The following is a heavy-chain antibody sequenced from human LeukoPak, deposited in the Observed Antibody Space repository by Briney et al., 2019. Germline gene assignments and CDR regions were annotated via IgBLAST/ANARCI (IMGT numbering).Heavy chain of an antibody. CDR3: AKSSGSYFGAFDI. CDR1: EFTLNSYA. V-gene: IGHV3-23*01. D-gene: IGHD1-26*01. CDR2: ISGSGGST. J-gene: IGHJ3*02. Sequence: PGGSLRLSCAASEFTLNSYAMSWVRQAPGKGLEWVSAISGSGGSTYYADSVKGRFTTSRDNSKNTLYLQMNSLRAEDTAVYYCAKSSGSYFGAFDIWGQGTMVTVSS.